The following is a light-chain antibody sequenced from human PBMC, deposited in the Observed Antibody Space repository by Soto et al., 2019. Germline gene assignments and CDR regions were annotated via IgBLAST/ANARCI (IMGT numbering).Light chain of an antibody. CDR2: HVT. CDR3: SSYTYSSNDV. CDR1: SSDLAIYNY. V-gene: IGLV2-14*03. J-gene: IGLJ1*01. Sequence: QSVLTQPGSVSGSPGQSINISCTGTSSDLAIYNYVSWYQQQPGKPPKRMIYHVTNRPSWVSNRFSGSRSGNTASPTISGLQAEGEADYSCSSYTYSSNDVFGTGTKVTVL.